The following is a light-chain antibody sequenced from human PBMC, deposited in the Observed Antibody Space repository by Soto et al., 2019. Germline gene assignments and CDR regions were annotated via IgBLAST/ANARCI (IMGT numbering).Light chain of an antibody. Sequence: QSVLTQPPSASGSPGQSVTISCTGTSSDVGGFNYFSWYQQNPAKPPNLMIYEVSKRPSGAPDRFSGSKSDNTASLTVSGLQAEDEADYYCSSYADSNNYVFGTGTKVTVL. CDR1: SSDVGGFNY. V-gene: IGLV2-8*01. J-gene: IGLJ1*01. CDR3: SSYADSNNYV. CDR2: EVS.